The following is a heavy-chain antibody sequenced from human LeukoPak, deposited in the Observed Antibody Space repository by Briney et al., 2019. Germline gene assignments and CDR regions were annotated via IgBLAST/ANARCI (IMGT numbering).Heavy chain of an antibody. V-gene: IGHV1-2*02. D-gene: IGHD3-10*01. Sequence: GASVKVSCKASGYTFTGYYMHWVRQAPGQGLEWMGWINPNSGGTNYAQKFQGRVTMTRDTSISTAYMELSRLRSDDTAVYYCASSVSGSGSYYNFDYWGQGTLVTVSS. J-gene: IGHJ4*02. CDR3: ASSVSGSGSYYNFDY. CDR1: GYTFTGYY. CDR2: INPNSGGT.